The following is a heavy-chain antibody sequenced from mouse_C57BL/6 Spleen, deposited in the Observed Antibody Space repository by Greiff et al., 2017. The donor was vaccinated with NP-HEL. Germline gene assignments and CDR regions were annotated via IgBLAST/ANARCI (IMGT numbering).Heavy chain of an antibody. CDR2: IDPSDSET. D-gene: IGHD4-1*01. CDR1: GYTFTSYW. Sequence: VQLQQPGAELVRPGSSVKLSCKASGYTFTSYWMHWVKQRPRQGLEWIGNIDPSDSETHYNQKFKDKATLTVDKSSSTAYMQLSSLTSEDSAVYFWARSNWEGYFDVWGTGTTVTVSS. V-gene: IGHV1-52*01. CDR3: ARSNWEGYFDV. J-gene: IGHJ1*03.